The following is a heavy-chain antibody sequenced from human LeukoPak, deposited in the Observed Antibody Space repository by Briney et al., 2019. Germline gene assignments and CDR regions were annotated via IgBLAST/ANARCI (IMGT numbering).Heavy chain of an antibody. V-gene: IGHV4-39*07. CDR3: AKANYYGSGSYHYFDY. CDR2: IYYSGST. D-gene: IGHD3-10*01. CDR1: GGSISSSSHY. Sequence: KSSETLSLTCTVSGGSISSSSHYWGWIRQPPGKGLEWIGSIYYSGSTYYRPSLKSRVTISVDKSKNQFSLKLSSVTAADTAVYYCAKANYYGSGSYHYFDYWGQGTLVTVSS. J-gene: IGHJ4*02.